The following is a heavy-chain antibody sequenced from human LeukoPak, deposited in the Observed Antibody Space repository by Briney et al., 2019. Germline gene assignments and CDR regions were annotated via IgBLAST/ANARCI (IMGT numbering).Heavy chain of an antibody. CDR3: AAVQVGANYYFDY. D-gene: IGHD1-26*01. CDR1: GFTFTSSA. CDR2: IVVGSGNT. Sequence: SVKVSCKASGFTFTSSAMQWVRQARGQRLEWIGWIVVGSGNTNYARKFQERVTITRDMSTSRAYMELSSLRSEDTAVYYCAAVQVGANYYFDYWGQGTLVTVSS. V-gene: IGHV1-58*02. J-gene: IGHJ4*02.